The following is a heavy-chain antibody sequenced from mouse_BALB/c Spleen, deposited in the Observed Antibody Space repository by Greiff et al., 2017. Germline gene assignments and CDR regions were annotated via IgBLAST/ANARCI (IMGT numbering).Heavy chain of an antibody. D-gene: IGHD1-2*01. V-gene: IGHV1S41*01. CDR3: ARAGAHYYGFDY. Sequence: ELVKPGASVKLSCKASGYTFTSYWINWIKQRPGQGLEWIGRIAPGSGSTYYNEMFKGKATLTVDTSSSTAYIQLSSLSSEDSAVYFCARAGAHYYGFDYWGQGTTLTVSS. J-gene: IGHJ2*01. CDR1: GYTFTSYW. CDR2: IAPGSGST.